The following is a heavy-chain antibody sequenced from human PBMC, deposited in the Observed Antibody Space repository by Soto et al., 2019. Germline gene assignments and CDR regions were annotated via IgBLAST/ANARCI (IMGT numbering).Heavy chain of an antibody. Sequence: QVQLVQSGAEVKKPGSSVRVSCKASGGTFSNFGFSWVRQAPGQGLEWMGGIIPIFASSNYAQKFQGRLTITADESTSTAYMDLSSLRSEDTAVYFCAKDVGFQQLLFVCETWGQGTLVTVSS. CDR3: AKDVGFQQLLFVCET. V-gene: IGHV1-69*01. D-gene: IGHD6-13*01. CDR1: GGTFSNFG. J-gene: IGHJ5*02. CDR2: IIPIFASS.